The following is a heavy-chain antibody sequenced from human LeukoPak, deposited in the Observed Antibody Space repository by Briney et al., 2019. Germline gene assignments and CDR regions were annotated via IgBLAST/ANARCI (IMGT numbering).Heavy chain of an antibody. CDR1: GFTFSSYG. CDR2: ISGSGGST. V-gene: IGHV3-23*01. Sequence: SGGSLRLSCAASGFTFSSYGMHWVRQAPAKGREGVSAISGSGGSTYYAASVKGRFTISRDNSKNTLYLQMNSLRAEDTAVYYCAKIKAEGVNSLWGQGTMVTVSS. D-gene: IGHD4-23*01. CDR3: AKIKAEGVNSL. J-gene: IGHJ3*01.